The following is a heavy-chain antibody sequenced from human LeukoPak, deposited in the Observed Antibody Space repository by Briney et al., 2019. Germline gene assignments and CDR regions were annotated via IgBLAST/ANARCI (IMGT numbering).Heavy chain of an antibody. J-gene: IGHJ5*02. CDR2: INAGNGNT. V-gene: IGHV1-3*03. CDR3: ARGDYGGNSVWFDP. Sequence: ASVKVSCKASGYTFTGYYMHWVRQAPGQGLEWMGWINAGNGNTKYSQEFQGRVTITRDTSASTAYMGLSSLISEDMAVYYCARGDYGGNSVWFDPWGQGTLVTVSS. CDR1: GYTFTGYY. D-gene: IGHD4-23*01.